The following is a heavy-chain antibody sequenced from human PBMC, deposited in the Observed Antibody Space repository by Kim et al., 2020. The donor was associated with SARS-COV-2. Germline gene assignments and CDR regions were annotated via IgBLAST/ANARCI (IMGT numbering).Heavy chain of an antibody. Sequence: SETLSLTCTVSGGSISSYYWSWIRQPPGKGLEWIGYIYYSGSTNYNPSLKSRVTISVDTSKNQFSLKLSSVTAADTAVYYCAGHSGMDVWGQGTTVTVPS. V-gene: IGHV4-59*01. J-gene: IGHJ6*02. CDR3: AGHSGMDV. CDR1: GGSISSYY. CDR2: IYYSGST.